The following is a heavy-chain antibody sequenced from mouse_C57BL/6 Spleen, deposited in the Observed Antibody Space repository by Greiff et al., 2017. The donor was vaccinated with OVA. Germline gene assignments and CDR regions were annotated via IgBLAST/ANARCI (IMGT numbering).Heavy chain of an antibody. V-gene: IGHV1-53*01. D-gene: IGHD2-4*01. Sequence: QVQLQQPGTELVKPGASVKLSCKASGYTFTSYWMHWVKQRPGQGLEWIGNINPSNGGTNYNEKFKSKATLTVDKSSSTAYMQLSSLTSEDSAVYYCARERENYDPYYAMDYWGQGTSVTVSS. J-gene: IGHJ4*01. CDR2: INPSNGGT. CDR1: GYTFTSYW. CDR3: ARERENYDPYYAMDY.